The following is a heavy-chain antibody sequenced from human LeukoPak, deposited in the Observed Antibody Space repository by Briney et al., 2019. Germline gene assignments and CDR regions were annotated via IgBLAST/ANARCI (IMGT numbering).Heavy chain of an antibody. J-gene: IGHJ4*02. CDR1: GFTFSSYA. Sequence: GGSLRLSCAASGFTFSSYAMSWVRQAPGKGLEWVSAISGSGGSTYYADSVKGRFTISRDNSKNTLYLQMNSLRAEDTAVYYCAKDRRITFGGVIGSFDYWGQGTLVTVSS. CDR3: AKDRRITFGGVIGSFDY. V-gene: IGHV3-23*01. CDR2: ISGSGGST. D-gene: IGHD3-16*02.